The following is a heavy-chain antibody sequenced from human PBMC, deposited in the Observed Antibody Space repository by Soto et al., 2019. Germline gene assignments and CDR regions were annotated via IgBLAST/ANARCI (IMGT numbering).Heavy chain of an antibody. CDR2: IYFTGNT. Sequence: SETLSLTCIASGGSITSSSHFWGWVRQSPGKGLEWIGTIYFTGNTYYTPSLKSRLTMSIDTSKNEFSLRLNSVTAADTAVYYCAGQTFTIAAASYGRSNWFDPWGPGTLVTVSS. D-gene: IGHD6-25*01. CDR3: AGQTFTIAAASYGRSNWFDP. CDR1: GGSITSSSHF. J-gene: IGHJ5*02. V-gene: IGHV4-39*01.